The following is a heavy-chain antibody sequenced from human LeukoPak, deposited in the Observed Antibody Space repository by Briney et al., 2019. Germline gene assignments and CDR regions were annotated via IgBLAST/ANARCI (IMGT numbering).Heavy chain of an antibody. D-gene: IGHD3-9*01. CDR1: GGSISSGGYY. CDR2: IYHSGST. Sequence: SQTLSLTCTVSGGSISSGGYYWSWIRQPPGKGLEWIGYIYHSGSTYYNPSLKSRVTISVDRSKNQFSLKLSSVTAADTAVYYCARARITILCWFDPWGQGTLVTVSS. CDR3: ARARITILCWFDP. J-gene: IGHJ5*02. V-gene: IGHV4-30-2*01.